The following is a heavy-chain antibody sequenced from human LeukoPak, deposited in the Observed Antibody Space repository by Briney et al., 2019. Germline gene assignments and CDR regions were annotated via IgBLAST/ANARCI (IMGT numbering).Heavy chain of an antibody. Sequence: GGSLRLSCAASGFTFSSYGMHWVRQAPGKGLEWVAVISYDGSNKYYADSVKGRFTISRDNSKNTLYLQMNSLRAEDTAVYYCAKPMMNYYDSSGYYSLYYFDYWGQGTLVTVSS. D-gene: IGHD3-22*01. J-gene: IGHJ4*02. CDR1: GFTFSSYG. V-gene: IGHV3-30*18. CDR2: ISYDGSNK. CDR3: AKPMMNYYDSSGYYSLYYFDY.